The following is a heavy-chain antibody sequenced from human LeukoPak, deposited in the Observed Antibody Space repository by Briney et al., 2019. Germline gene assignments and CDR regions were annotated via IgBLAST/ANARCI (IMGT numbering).Heavy chain of an antibody. D-gene: IGHD2-2*01. V-gene: IGHV1-69*13. J-gene: IGHJ5*02. CDR3: ARGSVGPPPPIYCSSISCYGRANWFDP. Sequence: SVKVSCKASGGTFSSYAISWVRQAPGQGLEWMGGIIPIFGTANYAQKFQGRVTITADESTSTAYMELSSLRSEDTAVYYCARGSVGPPPPIYCSSISCYGRANWFDPWGQGTLVTVSS. CDR1: GGTFSSYA. CDR2: IIPIFGTA.